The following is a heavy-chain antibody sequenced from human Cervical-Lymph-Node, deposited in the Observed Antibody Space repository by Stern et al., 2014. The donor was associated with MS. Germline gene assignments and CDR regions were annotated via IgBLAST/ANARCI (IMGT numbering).Heavy chain of an antibody. CDR2: IWYDGSKR. CDR3: AREGGNTAEYFQH. J-gene: IGHJ1*01. Sequence: VQLVESGGGVVQPGRSLRLSCAASGFTFSSSGMHWVRQAPGKGLEWLGIIWYDGSKRYYADSVKGRFTISRDNSKNTLYLQMNSLRAEDTAVYYCAREGGNTAEYFQHWGQGTLVTVSS. CDR1: GFTFSSSG. V-gene: IGHV3-33*01. D-gene: IGHD4-23*01.